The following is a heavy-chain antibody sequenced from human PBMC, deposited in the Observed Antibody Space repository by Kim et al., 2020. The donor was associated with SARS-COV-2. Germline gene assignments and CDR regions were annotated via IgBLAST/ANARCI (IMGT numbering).Heavy chain of an antibody. CDR3: AKDVIVVVPAAMSDYYYGMDV. V-gene: IGHV3-30*18. Sequence: GGSLRLSCAASGFTFSSYGMHWVRQAPGKGLEWVAVISYDGSNKYYADSVKGRFTISRDNSKNTLYLQMNSLRAEDTAVYYCAKDVIVVVPAAMSDYYYGMDVWGQGTTVTVSS. CDR1: GFTFSSYG. D-gene: IGHD2-2*01. J-gene: IGHJ6*02. CDR2: ISYDGSNK.